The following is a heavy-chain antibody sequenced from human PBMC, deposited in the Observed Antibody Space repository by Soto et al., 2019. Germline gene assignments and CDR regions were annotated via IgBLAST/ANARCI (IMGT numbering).Heavy chain of an antibody. V-gene: IGHV4-39*01. J-gene: IGHJ6*02. CDR1: GGSISSSSYY. CDR3: ARLTMVRGVITPYYYYYGMDV. D-gene: IGHD3-10*01. Sequence: SETLSLTCTVSGGSISSSSYYWGWIRQPPGKGLEWIGSIYYSGSTYYNPSLKSRVTISVDTSKNQFSLKLSSVTAADAAVYYCARLTMVRGVITPYYYYYGMDVWGQGTTVTVSS. CDR2: IYYSGST.